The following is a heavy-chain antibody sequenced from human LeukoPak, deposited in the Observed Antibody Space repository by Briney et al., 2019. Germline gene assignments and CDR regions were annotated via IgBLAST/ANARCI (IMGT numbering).Heavy chain of an antibody. J-gene: IGHJ3*02. CDR1: GGSISSYY. CDR2: IYYSGST. V-gene: IGHV4-59*01. CDR3: ARALSVSQVAFDI. Sequence: SETLSLTCTVSGGSISSYYWSWLRQPPGKGLEWIGYIYYSGSTNYNPSLKSRVTISVDTSKNQFSLKLSSVTAADTAVYYCARALSVSQVAFDIWGQGTMVTVSS. D-gene: IGHD5/OR15-5a*01.